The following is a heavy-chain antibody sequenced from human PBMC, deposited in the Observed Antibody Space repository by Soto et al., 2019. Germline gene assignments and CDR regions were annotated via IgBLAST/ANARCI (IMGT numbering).Heavy chain of an antibody. CDR2: IKTDGSEK. Sequence: GGSLMLAGSSCVSSCIKSWVGGSGQSPGKGLEGVDKIKTDGSEKSYEDSMKGRIAISRDNAKDSLYLQVNSLRVEETAIYLWARDDHYDTYEYWGQGTLVSVSS. CDR3: ARDDHYDTYEY. V-gene: IGHV3-7*01. J-gene: IGHJ4*02. D-gene: IGHD3-3*01. CDR1: VSSCIKSW.